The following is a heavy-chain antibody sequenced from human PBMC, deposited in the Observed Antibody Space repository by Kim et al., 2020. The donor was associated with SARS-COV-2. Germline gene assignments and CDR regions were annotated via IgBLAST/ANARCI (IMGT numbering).Heavy chain of an antibody. CDR2: ISYDGSNK. CDR1: GFTFSSYA. D-gene: IGHD3-10*01. Sequence: LSLTCAASGFTFSSYAMHWVRQAPGKGLEWVAVISYDGSNKYYADSVKGRFTISRDNSKNTLYLQMNSLRAEDTAVYYCARTYGSGVKYFQHWGQGTLVTVSS. J-gene: IGHJ1*01. V-gene: IGHV3-30*04. CDR3: ARTYGSGVKYFQH.